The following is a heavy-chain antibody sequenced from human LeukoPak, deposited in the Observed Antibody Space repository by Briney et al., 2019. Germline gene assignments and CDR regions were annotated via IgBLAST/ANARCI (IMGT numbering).Heavy chain of an antibody. CDR1: GGSISSYY. J-gene: IGHJ4*02. Sequence: SETLSLTCTVSGGSISSYYWSWIRQPAGEGLEWIGRIYTSGSTNYNPSLKSRVTMSVDTSKNQFSLKLSSVTAADTAVYYCAREDTPDREGYFDCWGQGTLVTVSS. CDR2: IYTSGST. V-gene: IGHV4-4*07. D-gene: IGHD5-18*01. CDR3: AREDTPDREGYFDC.